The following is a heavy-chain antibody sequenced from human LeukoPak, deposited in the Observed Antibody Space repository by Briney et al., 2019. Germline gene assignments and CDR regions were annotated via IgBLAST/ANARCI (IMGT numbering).Heavy chain of an antibody. Sequence: PGGSLRLSCAASGFTFSDCYMNWIRQAPGKGLEWVANIKQDGSEKYYVDSVKGRFTISRDNAKNSLYLQMNSLRAEDTAVYYCAREWFGENDFDYWGQGTLVTVSS. CDR1: GFTFSDCY. CDR3: AREWFGENDFDY. D-gene: IGHD3-10*01. J-gene: IGHJ4*02. V-gene: IGHV3-7*01. CDR2: IKQDGSEK.